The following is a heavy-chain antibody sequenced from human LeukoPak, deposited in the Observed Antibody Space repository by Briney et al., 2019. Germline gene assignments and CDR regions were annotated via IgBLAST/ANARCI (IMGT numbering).Heavy chain of an antibody. CDR3: TIRGGTSAAGTGRFDY. V-gene: IGHV3-23*01. CDR1: GFIFHIRA. CDR2: IDASGT. Sequence: GGSLRLSCVTSGFIFHIRAMNWVLQAPGKGLEWVSGIDASGTHYADSVKGRFTISRDNSKNTVYLEMSSLRVDDTAVYYCTIRGGTSAAGTGRFDYWGQGTLVTVSS. D-gene: IGHD6-13*01. J-gene: IGHJ4*02.